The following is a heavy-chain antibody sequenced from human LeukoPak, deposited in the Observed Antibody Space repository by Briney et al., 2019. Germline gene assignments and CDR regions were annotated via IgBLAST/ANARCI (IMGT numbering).Heavy chain of an antibody. CDR3: AVSVRFERVWHYFNN. CDR1: GFTFSAYE. CDR2: ISESGAIT. V-gene: IGHV3-23*01. D-gene: IGHD3-9*01. J-gene: IGHJ4*02. Sequence: RGSLRLSCAASGFTFSAYEMNWVRQAPGKGLKWVSGISESGAITHYADSVKGRFTISRDNSKTTVFLQMNSLRAEDTAVYYCAVSVRFERVWHYFNNWGQGTQVTVSS.